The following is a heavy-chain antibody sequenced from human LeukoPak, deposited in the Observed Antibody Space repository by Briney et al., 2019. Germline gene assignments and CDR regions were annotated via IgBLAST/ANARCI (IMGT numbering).Heavy chain of an antibody. CDR1: GGSISTTNW. V-gene: IGHV4-4*02. J-gene: IGHJ4*02. Sequence: SETLSLTCGVSGGSISTTNWWSWVRQPPGQGLEWIGEISLTGRTNYNPSLNSRVTMSIDESRNQLSLNLTSVTAADTAIYYCARADYGDTNYWGQGILVTVSS. CDR3: ARADYGDTNY. D-gene: IGHD4-17*01. CDR2: ISLTGRT.